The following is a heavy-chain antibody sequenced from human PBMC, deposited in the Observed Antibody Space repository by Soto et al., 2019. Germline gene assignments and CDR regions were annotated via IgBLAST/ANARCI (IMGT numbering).Heavy chain of an antibody. V-gene: IGHV1-58*01. CDR2: IVVGSGNT. CDR1: GFTFTSSA. CDR3: AAVVPRASDAFDI. D-gene: IGHD6-6*01. Sequence: WASVKVSCKASGFTFTSSAVQWVRQARGQRLEWIGWIVVGSGNTNYAQKFQERVTITRDMSTSTAYMELSSLRSEDTAVYYCAAVVPRASDAFDIWGQGTMVTVSS. J-gene: IGHJ3*02.